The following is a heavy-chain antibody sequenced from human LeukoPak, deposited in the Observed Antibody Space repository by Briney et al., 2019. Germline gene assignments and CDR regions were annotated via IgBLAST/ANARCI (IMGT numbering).Heavy chain of an antibody. CDR2: IDYSGST. J-gene: IGHJ5*02. CDR3: ARDLKAYSSSWYVNWFDP. Sequence: SETLSLTCTVSGGSISSSSYYWGWIRQPPGKGLEWIGSIDYSGSTYYNPSLKSRVTISVDTTKNQFSLKLSSVTAADTAVYYCARDLKAYSSSWYVNWFDPWGQGTLVTVSS. D-gene: IGHD6-13*01. CDR1: GGSISSSSYY. V-gene: IGHV4-39*07.